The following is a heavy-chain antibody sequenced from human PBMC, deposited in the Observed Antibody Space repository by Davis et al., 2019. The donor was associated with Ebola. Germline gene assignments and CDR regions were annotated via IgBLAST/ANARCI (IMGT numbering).Heavy chain of an antibody. Sequence: MPSETLSLTCAVSGGSISSSNWWSWIRQPPGKGLEWIGYIHYSGSTNYSPSLKSRVTISVDTSKNQISLRLSSVTAADTAMYYCARGIMLIDYWGQGTLVTVSS. CDR2: IHYSGST. V-gene: IGHV4-61*01. D-gene: IGHD3-16*01. CDR3: ARGIMLIDY. J-gene: IGHJ4*02. CDR1: GGSISSSNW.